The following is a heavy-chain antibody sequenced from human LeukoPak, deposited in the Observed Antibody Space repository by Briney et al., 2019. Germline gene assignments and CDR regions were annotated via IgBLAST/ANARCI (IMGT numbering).Heavy chain of an antibody. CDR3: ARPTTVTTISADAFDI. J-gene: IGHJ3*02. CDR1: GFTFGDYG. V-gene: IGHV3-21*01. D-gene: IGHD4-17*01. Sequence: GGSLRLSCTASGFTFGDYGMSWFRQAPGKGLEWVSSISSSSSYIYYADSVKGRFTISRDNAKNSLYLQMNSLRAEDSSVYYCARPTTVTTISADAFDIWGQGTMVTVSS. CDR2: ISSSSSYI.